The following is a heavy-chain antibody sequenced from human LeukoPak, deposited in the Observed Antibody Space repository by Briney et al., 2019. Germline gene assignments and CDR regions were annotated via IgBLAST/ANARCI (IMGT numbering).Heavy chain of an antibody. CDR2: IQYDGSNK. CDR3: AKEGNGNYYYMDV. V-gene: IGHV3-30*02. D-gene: IGHD2-8*01. Sequence: GGSLRLSCAASGFTFSNYGIHWVRQAPGKGLEWVAFIQYDGSNKYYADSVKGRFTISRDNSKNTLYLQMNSLRAEDTAVYYCAKEGNGNYYYMDVWGKGTTVTVSS. CDR1: GFTFSNYG. J-gene: IGHJ6*03.